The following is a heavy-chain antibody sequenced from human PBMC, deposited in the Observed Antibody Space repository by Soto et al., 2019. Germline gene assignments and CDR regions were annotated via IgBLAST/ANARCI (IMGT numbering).Heavy chain of an antibody. D-gene: IGHD3-9*01. CDR1: GFTFSSYS. Sequence: GGSLRLSCSASGFTFSSYSMNWVRQAPGKGLEWVSYISSSGTTIYSADSVKGRFTISRDNAQKSLYLQMNSLRAEDTAVYYCARSRDILTGYYPYYFDYCGQGTLVTVSS. V-gene: IGHV3-48*01. CDR3: ARSRDILTGYYPYYFDY. J-gene: IGHJ4*02. CDR2: ISSSGTTI.